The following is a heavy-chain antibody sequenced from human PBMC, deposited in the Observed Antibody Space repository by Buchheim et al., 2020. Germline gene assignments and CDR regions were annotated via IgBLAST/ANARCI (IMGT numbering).Heavy chain of an antibody. CDR3: ARDRQPYTSGRNLLDY. CDR2: IMQDGSER. Sequence: EVQLVESGGGLVQPGGSLRLSCAASGFTFSTYFMTWVRQAPGKGLEWVANIMQDGSERYYVDSVRGRFTISRDNAKNSLYRQMNSLRAEDTAVYYCARDRQPYTSGRNLLDYWGQGTL. D-gene: IGHD6-19*01. CDR1: GFTFSTYF. V-gene: IGHV3-7*01. J-gene: IGHJ4*02.